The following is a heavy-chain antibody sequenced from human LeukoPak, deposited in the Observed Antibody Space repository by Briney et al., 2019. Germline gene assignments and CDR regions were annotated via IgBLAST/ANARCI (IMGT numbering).Heavy chain of an antibody. CDR1: GFTFSSYS. Sequence: GGSLRLSCAASGFTFSSYSMNWVRQAPGKGLEWVSYISSSSSTIYYADSVKGRFTISRDNAKNSLYLQMNSLRAEDTAVYYCAHDLSSDHPPLDGSDIWGPGTIVTVSS. V-gene: IGHV3-48*04. CDR3: AHDLSSDHPPLDGSDI. CDR2: ISSSSSTI. J-gene: IGHJ3*02. D-gene: IGHD3-16*02.